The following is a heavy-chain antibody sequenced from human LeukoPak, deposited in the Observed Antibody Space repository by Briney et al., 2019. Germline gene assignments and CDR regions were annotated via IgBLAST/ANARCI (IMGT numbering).Heavy chain of an antibody. CDR1: GGSLSGYY. Sequence: SQSLSLTCAVYGGSLSGYYWSWVRQPPGKGREWIGEINHSGSTNYNPSLKSRVTISVDTSKNQFSLKLSSVTAADTAVYYCARGRSPYCSSTSCYRKFFDYWGQGTLVTASS. V-gene: IGHV4-34*01. D-gene: IGHD2-2*02. CDR3: ARGRSPYCSSTSCYRKFFDY. J-gene: IGHJ4*02. CDR2: INHSGST.